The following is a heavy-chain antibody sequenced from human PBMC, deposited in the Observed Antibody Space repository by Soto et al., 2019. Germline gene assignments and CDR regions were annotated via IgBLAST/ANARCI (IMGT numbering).Heavy chain of an antibody. CDR1: GGTLSTYT. V-gene: IGHV1-69*02. CDR3: AAVAGTSAFVGYFEY. CDR2: IIPALDIE. D-gene: IGHD6-19*01. Sequence: QGLLVQSGAEVKKPGSSVKVSCEAPGGTLSTYTLTWLRQAPGQGPEWMGRIIPALDIEDYAQQFQGRVTITAETSTSTAYMELHSLRSDDTAVYYCAAVAGTSAFVGYFEYWGQGTLVTVAS. J-gene: IGHJ4*02.